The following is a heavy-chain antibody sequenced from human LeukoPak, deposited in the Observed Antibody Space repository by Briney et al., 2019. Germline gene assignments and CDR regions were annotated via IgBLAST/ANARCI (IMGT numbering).Heavy chain of an antibody. Sequence: GESLKISCRGSGYNFITYWIGWVRQMPGKGLEWMGIIYPGDSDARYSPSFQGQVTMSVDKSVDTAYLQWSSLKASDSAMYYCARIGSRHGYNWGDSWGQGTLVTISS. CDR3: ARIGSRHGYNWGDS. CDR1: GYNFITYW. CDR2: IYPGDSDA. J-gene: IGHJ4*02. D-gene: IGHD5-24*01. V-gene: IGHV5-51*01.